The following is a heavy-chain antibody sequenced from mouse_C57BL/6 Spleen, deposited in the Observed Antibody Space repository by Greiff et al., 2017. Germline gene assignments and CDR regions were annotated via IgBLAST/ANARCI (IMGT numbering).Heavy chain of an antibody. D-gene: IGHD1-1*01. CDR1: GYTFTSYW. CDR2: IDPSDSYT. V-gene: IGHV1-69*01. CDR3: ARVITSPDWYFGV. J-gene: IGHJ1*03. Sequence: VQLQQPGAELVMPGASVKLSCKASGYTFTSYWMHWVKQRPGQGLEWIGEIDPSDSYTNYNQKFKGKSTLTVDKSSSTAYMQLSSLTSEDSAVYFCARVITSPDWYFGVWGTGTTVTVSS.